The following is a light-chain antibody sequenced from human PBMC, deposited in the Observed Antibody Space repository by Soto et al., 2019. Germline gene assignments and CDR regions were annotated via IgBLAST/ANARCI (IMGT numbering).Light chain of an antibody. V-gene: IGLV2-23*01. Sequence: SVLTQPASVSGSPGQSITLSCTGTSSDVGTYNLVSWHQHHPGKAPKLIIYEGSKRPSGVSNRFSGSKSGNTASLTISGLQAEDEADYYCCSFAVGSTLVFGGGTKLTVL. J-gene: IGLJ2*01. CDR1: SSDVGTYNL. CDR3: CSFAVGSTLV. CDR2: EGS.